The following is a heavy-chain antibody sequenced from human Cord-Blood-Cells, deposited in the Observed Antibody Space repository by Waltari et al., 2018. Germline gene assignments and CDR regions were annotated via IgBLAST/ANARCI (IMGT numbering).Heavy chain of an antibody. V-gene: IGHV4-34*01. J-gene: IGHJ5*02. CDR3: ARHGAGYCSSTSCYENWFDP. CDR1: GGSFSGDY. D-gene: IGHD2-2*01. CDR2: INHSGST. Sequence: QVQLQQWGAGLLQPSETLSLTCAVAGGSFSGDYWRWISSPPGKGLEWIGEINHSGSTNYNPSLKSRVTISVDTSKNQFSLKLSSVTAADTAVYYCARHGAGYCSSTSCYENWFDPWGQGTLVTVSS.